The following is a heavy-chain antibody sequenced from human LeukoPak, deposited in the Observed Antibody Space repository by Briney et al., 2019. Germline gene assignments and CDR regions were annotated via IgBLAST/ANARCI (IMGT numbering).Heavy chain of an antibody. CDR3: ARIYYDSGAYYRRAFDI. V-gene: IGHV4-59*01. Sequence: PSETLSLTCTVSGGSISTYYWSWIRQPPRKGLEWIAYIYNSGSTNSNPSLKSRVTISVDTSKNQFSLRLSSVTAADTAVYYCARIYYDSGAYYRRAFDIWGQGTMVSVSS. CDR1: GGSISTYY. J-gene: IGHJ3*02. D-gene: IGHD3-22*01. CDR2: IYNSGST.